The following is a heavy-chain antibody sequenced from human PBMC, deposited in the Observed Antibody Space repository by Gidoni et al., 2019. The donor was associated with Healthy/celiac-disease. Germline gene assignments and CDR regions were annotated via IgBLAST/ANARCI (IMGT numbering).Heavy chain of an antibody. Sequence: EVQLVESGGGLVKPGGSLRLSCAASGLTFSSYSMNWVRQAPGKGLEWVSSISSSSSYIYYADSVKGRFTISRDNAKNSLYLQMNSLRAEDTAVYYCARVGTRHYYGMDVWGQGTTVTVSS. CDR1: GLTFSSYS. J-gene: IGHJ6*02. V-gene: IGHV3-21*01. CDR2: ISSSSSYI. CDR3: ARVGTRHYYGMDV. D-gene: IGHD6-6*01.